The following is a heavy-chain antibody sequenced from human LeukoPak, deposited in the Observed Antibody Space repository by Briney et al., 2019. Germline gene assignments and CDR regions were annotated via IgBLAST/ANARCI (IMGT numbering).Heavy chain of an antibody. CDR1: GGSINNYY. Sequence: SETLSLTCTVSGGSINNYYWSWIRRPPGKGLEWIGYIHYSGYTNYSPSLRSRGTLSVDTSKNQFSLKLSPVTAADTAVYYCARDRPDTYYDFWSGYSGGFDPWGQGTLVTVSS. CDR3: ARDRPDTYYDFWSGYSGGFDP. J-gene: IGHJ5*02. V-gene: IGHV4-59*01. D-gene: IGHD3-3*01. CDR2: IHYSGYT.